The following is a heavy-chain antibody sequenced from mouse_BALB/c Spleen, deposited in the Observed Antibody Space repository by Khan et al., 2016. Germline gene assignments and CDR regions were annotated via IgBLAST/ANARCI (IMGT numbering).Heavy chain of an antibody. CDR3: ARRGGSYGNYGFAY. J-gene: IGHJ3*01. CDR2: IWNGGNT. Sequence: QVQLKESGPGLVQPSQSLSITCTVSGFSLTTFGVHWVRQSPGKGLEWLGVIWNGGNTDYNAAFISRLSINKDNSKRQVFLKMNSLQADDTAIYYCARRGGSYGNYGFAYWGQGTLVTVSA. CDR1: GFSLTTFG. D-gene: IGHD2-1*01. V-gene: IGHV2-4-1*01.